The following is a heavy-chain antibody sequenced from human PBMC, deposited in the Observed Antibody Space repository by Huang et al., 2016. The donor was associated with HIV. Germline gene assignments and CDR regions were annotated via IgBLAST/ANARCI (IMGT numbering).Heavy chain of an antibody. Sequence: QLQLQESGPGLVKPSETLSLTCTVSGGPISNSSHYWGWIRQPPGKGLEWIGSIDYRGATHHNPSLKSRVTMSVDASKSQISLNLISVTAADTALYYCVGYCTGGTCFEAFDICGQGTRVTVSS. V-gene: IGHV4-39*01. CDR2: IDYRGAT. J-gene: IGHJ3*02. CDR1: GGPISNSSHY. D-gene: IGHD2-8*02. CDR3: VGYCTGGTCFEAFDI.